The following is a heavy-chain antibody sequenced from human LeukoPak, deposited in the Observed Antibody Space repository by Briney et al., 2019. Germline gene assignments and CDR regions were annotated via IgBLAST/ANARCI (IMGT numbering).Heavy chain of an antibody. Sequence: GGSLRLSCAASGFTFSDHYMDWVRQAPGKGLEWVGRSKNKANNYITQYAAFVQGRFTISRDDSKNSLYLQINSLKTEDTAVYYCARDDGGQGDYWGQGTLVTVSS. J-gene: IGHJ4*02. CDR2: SKNKANNYIT. V-gene: IGHV3-72*01. CDR3: ARDDGGQGDY. D-gene: IGHD2-15*01. CDR1: GFTFSDHY.